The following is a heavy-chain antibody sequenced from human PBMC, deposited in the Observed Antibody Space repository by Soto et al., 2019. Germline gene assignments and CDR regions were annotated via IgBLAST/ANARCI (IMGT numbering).Heavy chain of an antibody. V-gene: IGHV3-30-3*01. CDR2: ISYDGSTI. D-gene: IGHD3-10*01. CDR3: AREVMRFGDFYYHLDV. CDR1: GFTFSSYA. Sequence: GGSLRLSCAASGFTFSSYAMHWVRQAPGKGLEWVADISYDGSTIYYADSVKGRFTISRDNAKNSLYLQMNSLRAEDTAVYYCAREVMRFGDFYYHLDVWGKGTTVTVSS. J-gene: IGHJ6*03.